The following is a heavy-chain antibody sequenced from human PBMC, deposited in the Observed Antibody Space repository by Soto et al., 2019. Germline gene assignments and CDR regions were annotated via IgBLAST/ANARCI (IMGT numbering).Heavy chain of an antibody. CDR1: GYTFTSYD. V-gene: IGHV1-8*01. J-gene: IGHJ5*02. CDR2: MDPNSGNT. Sequence: GASVKVSCKASGYTFTSYDINWVRQAPGQGLEWMGWMDPNSGNTGYAQKFQGRVTMTRNTSISTAYMELSSLRSEDTAVYYCARGHLSLYYYDSSGFDPWGQGTQVTVSS. CDR3: ARGHLSLYYYDSSGFDP. D-gene: IGHD3-22*01.